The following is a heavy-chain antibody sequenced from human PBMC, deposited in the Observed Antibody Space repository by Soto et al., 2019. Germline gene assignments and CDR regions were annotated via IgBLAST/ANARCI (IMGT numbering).Heavy chain of an antibody. Sequence: QVQLVQSGAEVKNPGASVKVSCKASGYTFTRYGISWVRQAPGQGLKWMGWVSADNGDTNYVEKLQGRVTMTTDASTSTAYMELRSLTSDDTAVYYCARDWYCSGGSCSDCFDPWGQGTLVTVSS. D-gene: IGHD2-15*01. J-gene: IGHJ5*02. CDR1: GYTFTRYG. CDR2: VSADNGDT. CDR3: ARDWYCSGGSCSDCFDP. V-gene: IGHV1-18*04.